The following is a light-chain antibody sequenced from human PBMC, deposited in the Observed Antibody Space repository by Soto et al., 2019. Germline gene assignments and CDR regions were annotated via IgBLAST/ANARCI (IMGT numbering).Light chain of an antibody. J-gene: IGKJ5*01. V-gene: IGKV3-20*01. CDR1: QSVSSSY. Sequence: ELALTQSPGTLSLPPGERATLSCRASQSVSSSYLAWYPQKPGQAPRLLIYGASSRATGIPDRFSGSGSGTDLTLASSRLEPEDFAVYYCQQYGSSPPITFGQGTRLEIK. CDR3: QQYGSSPPIT. CDR2: GAS.